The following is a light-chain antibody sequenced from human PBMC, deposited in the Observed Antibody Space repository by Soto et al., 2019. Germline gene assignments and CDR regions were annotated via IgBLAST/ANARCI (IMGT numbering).Light chain of an antibody. V-gene: IGKV3-11*01. CDR2: DAS. CDR1: QSVSSY. Sequence: DIVLTQSPATLSLSPGQRATLSCRASQSVSSYLAWYQHKPGQAPRLLIYDASNRATGIPARFSGSGSGTDFTLTISSLEPEDFAVYYCHQRSNGPWTVGQGTKVDI. J-gene: IGKJ1*01. CDR3: HQRSNGPWT.